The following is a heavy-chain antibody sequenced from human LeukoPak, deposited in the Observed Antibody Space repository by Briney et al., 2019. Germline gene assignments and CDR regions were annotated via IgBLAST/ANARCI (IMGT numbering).Heavy chain of an antibody. J-gene: IGHJ5*02. CDR1: GGSISSYY. CDR3: AREGSYYDFWTTRGWFDP. V-gene: IGHV4-59*01. D-gene: IGHD3-3*01. Sequence: SETLSFTCTVSGGSISSYYWSWIRLPPGKGLEWIGDIYYSGSTNYNPPLKSRVTISVDTSKNQFSLKLSSVTAADTAVYYCAREGSYYDFWTTRGWFDPWGQGTLVTVSS. CDR2: IYYSGST.